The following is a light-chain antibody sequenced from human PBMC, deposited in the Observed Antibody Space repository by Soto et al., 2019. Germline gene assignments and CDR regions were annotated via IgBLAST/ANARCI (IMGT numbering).Light chain of an antibody. J-gene: IGKJ4*01. CDR2: GAS. V-gene: IGKV3-20*01. Sequence: EIVLTQSPGTLSLSPGERVTLSCRASQSVSSSYLAWYQQKPGQAPRLLIYGASFRATGIPDRFSGSGSGTDFTLTISRLEPEAFAVYYCQQYGSSPLTFGGGTKVEIK. CDR3: QQYGSSPLT. CDR1: QSVSSSY.